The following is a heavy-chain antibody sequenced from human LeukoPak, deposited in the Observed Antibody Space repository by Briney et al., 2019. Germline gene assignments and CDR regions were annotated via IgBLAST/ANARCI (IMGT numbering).Heavy chain of an antibody. V-gene: IGHV3-9*01. D-gene: IGHD3-3*01. Sequence: PGRSLRLSCAASVFTFDDYAMHWVRQAPGKGLEWVSGISWNSGSIGYADSVKGRFTISRDNAKNSLYLQMNSLRAEDTALYYCATTRAAQSWSFVFDYWGQGTLVTVSS. J-gene: IGHJ4*02. CDR2: ISWNSGSI. CDR3: ATTRAAQSWSFVFDY. CDR1: VFTFDDYA.